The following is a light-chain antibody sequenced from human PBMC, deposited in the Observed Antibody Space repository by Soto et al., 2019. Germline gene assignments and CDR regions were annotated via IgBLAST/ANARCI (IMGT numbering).Light chain of an antibody. Sequence: IVMTQSPATLSVSPGERATLSCRASQNIYSNVAWYQQRPGQAPRLLIYRASTRAPGIPARFSGSGSGTEFTLTISSLQSEDFTVYSCLQYHNLWAVGQGTKVDIK. J-gene: IGKJ1*01. CDR1: QNIYSN. CDR3: LQYHNLWA. V-gene: IGKV3-15*01. CDR2: RAS.